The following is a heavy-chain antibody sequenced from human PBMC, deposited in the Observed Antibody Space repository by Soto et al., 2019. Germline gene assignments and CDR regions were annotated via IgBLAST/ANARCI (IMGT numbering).Heavy chain of an antibody. D-gene: IGHD4-4*01. Sequence: ASVKVSCKASGYTFTNYAIHWVRQAPGQGLEWMGKINPSGGVTMYPQKFQGRVTMTRDTSTSTVYMELSSLRSEDTAVYYCARRGDDYNYLDYWGQGTLVTVSS. CDR1: GYTFTNYA. CDR2: INPSGGVT. V-gene: IGHV1-46*01. J-gene: IGHJ4*02. CDR3: ARRGDDYNYLDY.